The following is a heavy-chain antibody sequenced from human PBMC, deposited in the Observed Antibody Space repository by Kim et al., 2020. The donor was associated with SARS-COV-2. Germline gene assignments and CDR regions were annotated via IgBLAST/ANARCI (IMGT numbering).Heavy chain of an antibody. V-gene: IGHV3-23*01. J-gene: IGHJ4*02. D-gene: IGHD5-12*01. CDR3: AKKSGYDLGYFDY. Sequence: ADSGKGRFTISRDNSKNTLYMQMNSLRADDTAVYYCAKKSGYDLGYFDYWGQGTLVTVSS.